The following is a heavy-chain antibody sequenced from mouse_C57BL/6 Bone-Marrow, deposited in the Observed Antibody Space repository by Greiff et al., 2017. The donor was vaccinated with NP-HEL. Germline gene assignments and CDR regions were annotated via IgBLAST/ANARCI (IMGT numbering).Heavy chain of an antibody. V-gene: IGHV5-15*01. D-gene: IGHD2-4*01. CDR3: ARQGYDYLYYYAMDY. J-gene: IGHJ4*01. CDR2: ISNLAYSI. CDR1: GFTFSDYG. Sequence: EVKLMESGGGLVQPGGSLKLSCAASGFTFSDYGMAWVRQAPRKGPEWVAFISNLAYSIYYADTVTGRFTISRENAKNTLYLEMSSLRSEDTAMYYCARQGYDYLYYYAMDYWGQGTSVTVSS.